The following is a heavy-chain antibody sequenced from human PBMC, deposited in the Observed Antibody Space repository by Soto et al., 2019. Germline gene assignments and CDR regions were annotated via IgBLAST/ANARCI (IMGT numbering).Heavy chain of an antibody. D-gene: IGHD4-17*01. J-gene: IGHJ3*02. CDR2: IYYSGST. CDR3: ARVWRPTVTMRIYAFDI. Sequence: QVQLQESGPGLVKPSQTLSLTCTVSGGSISSGGYYWSWIRQHPGKGLEWIGYIYYSGSTYYNPSLKSRVTISVDTSKNQFSLKLSSVTAADTAVYYCARVWRPTVTMRIYAFDIWGQGTMVTVSS. V-gene: IGHV4-31*03. CDR1: GGSISSGGYY.